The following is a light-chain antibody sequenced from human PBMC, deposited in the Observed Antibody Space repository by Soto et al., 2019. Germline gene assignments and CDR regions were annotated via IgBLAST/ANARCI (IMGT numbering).Light chain of an antibody. CDR3: SSYTTTATWL. CDR1: SSDVGAFDY. J-gene: IGLJ3*02. Sequence: QSALTQPASVSGSPGQSITISCTGTSSDVGAFDYASWYQHRPGNAPKLLIYEVSNRPSGVSNRFSGSKSGNTASLTISGLQAEDEANYYCSSYTTTATWLFGGGTKLTVL. CDR2: EVS. V-gene: IGLV2-14*01.